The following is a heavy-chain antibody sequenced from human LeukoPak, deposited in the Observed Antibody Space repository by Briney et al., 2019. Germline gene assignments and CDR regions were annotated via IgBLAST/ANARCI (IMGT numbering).Heavy chain of an antibody. CDR3: VSNDAYGGENWFDP. D-gene: IGHD3-16*01. J-gene: IGHJ5*02. CDR1: GFTFSTYW. V-gene: IGHV3-7*01. Sequence: PGGSLRLSCAASGFTFSTYWMSWVRQAPGKGLEWVANIKQDGSEKYYLESVKGRFTISRDNAKNSLYLQMNSLRAEDTAVYYCVSNDAYGGENWFDPWGQGTLVTVSS. CDR2: IKQDGSEK.